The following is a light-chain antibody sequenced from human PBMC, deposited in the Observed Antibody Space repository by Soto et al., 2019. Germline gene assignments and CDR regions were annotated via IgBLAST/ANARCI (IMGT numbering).Light chain of an antibody. CDR3: FSYAGYNTLV. CDR2: DVN. Sequence: QSVLTQPRSVSGSPGQSVTISCIGTSSDVGTYNYVSWYQQHPGKAPKLMIYDVNKRPSGVPDRFSGSKSGNTASLTISGLQAEDEADYYCFSYAGYNTLVFGGGTKLTVL. CDR1: SSDVGTYNY. J-gene: IGLJ2*01. V-gene: IGLV2-11*01.